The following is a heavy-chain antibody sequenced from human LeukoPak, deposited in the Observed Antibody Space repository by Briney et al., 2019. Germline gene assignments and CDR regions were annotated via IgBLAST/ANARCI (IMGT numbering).Heavy chain of an antibody. J-gene: IGHJ5*02. CDR2: FDPEDGET. D-gene: IGHD3-3*01. CDR3: ASLRFLEWLLSDGNWFDP. Sequence: GASVKVSCKVSGYTLTELSMHWVRQAPGKGLEWMGGFDPEDGETIYAQKFQGRVTMTEDTSTDTAYMELSSLRSEDTAVYYCASLRFLEWLLSDGNWFDPWGQGTLVTVSS. V-gene: IGHV1-24*01. CDR1: GYTLTELS.